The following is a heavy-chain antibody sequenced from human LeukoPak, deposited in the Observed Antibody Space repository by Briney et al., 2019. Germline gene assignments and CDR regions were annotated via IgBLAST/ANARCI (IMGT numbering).Heavy chain of an antibody. CDR3: ARSGGSGSYYQNWFDP. D-gene: IGHD3-10*01. CDR1: GASISGSGYY. Sequence: SETLSLTCTVSGASISGSGYYWGWIRQPPGKGLEWMGNIYDSGSTYYNASLQSRVTISIDTSKNQFSLKLSSVTATDTAVYYCARSGGSGSYYQNWFDPWGQGTLVTVSS. J-gene: IGHJ5*02. V-gene: IGHV4-39*07. CDR2: IYDSGST.